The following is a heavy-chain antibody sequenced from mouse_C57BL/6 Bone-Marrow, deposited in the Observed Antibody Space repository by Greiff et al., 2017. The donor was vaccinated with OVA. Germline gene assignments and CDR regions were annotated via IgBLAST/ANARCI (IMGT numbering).Heavy chain of an antibody. J-gene: IGHJ1*03. CDR2: IYPGDGDT. V-gene: IGHV1-82*01. CDR1: GYAFSSSW. CDR3: AREGFPYWYFDV. Sequence: QVQLQQSGPELVKPGASVKISCKASGYAFSSSWMNWVKQRPGKGLEWIGRIYPGDGDTNYNGKFKGKATLTADKSSSTAYRQLSSLTSEDSAVXFWAREGFPYWYFDVWGTGTTVTVSA.